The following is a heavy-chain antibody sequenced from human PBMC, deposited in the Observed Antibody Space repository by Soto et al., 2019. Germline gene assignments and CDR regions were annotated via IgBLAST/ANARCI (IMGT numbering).Heavy chain of an antibody. D-gene: IGHD6-13*01. CDR2: ISGSGGST. CDR3: AKDQGSSWYEIDY. CDR1: GFTFSNYA. Sequence: EVQLLESGGGLVQPGGSLRLSCAASGFTFSNYAGTWVRQAPGKGLEWVSTISGSGGSTYYADSVKGWFTISRDNSKNTLYLQMNSLRAEDTAVYYCAKDQGSSWYEIDYWGQGTLVTVSS. V-gene: IGHV3-23*01. J-gene: IGHJ4*02.